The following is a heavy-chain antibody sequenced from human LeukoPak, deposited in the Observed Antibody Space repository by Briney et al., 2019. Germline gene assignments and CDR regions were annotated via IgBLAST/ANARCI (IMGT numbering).Heavy chain of an antibody. CDR2: INPSSGGT. CDR3: ARGAYHYGSGSYYNEGLDYFNY. CDR1: GYSFTGYF. J-gene: IGHJ4*02. V-gene: IGHV1-2*02. Sequence: GASVKVSCKASGYSFTGYFMHWVRQAPGQGLEWMGWINPSSGGTNYALKFQGRVTMTRDTSISTAYMELSRLRSDDTAVYYCARGAYHYGSGSYYNEGLDYFNYWGQGTLVTVSS. D-gene: IGHD3-10*01.